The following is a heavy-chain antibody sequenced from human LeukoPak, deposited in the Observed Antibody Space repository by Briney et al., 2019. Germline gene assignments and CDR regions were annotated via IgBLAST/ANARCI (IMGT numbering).Heavy chain of an antibody. D-gene: IGHD6-13*01. J-gene: IGHJ4*02. CDR1: EFTFSHYW. Sequence: GGSLRLSCEASEFTFSHYWMSWVRQAPGKGLEWVAVIWYDGSNKYYADSVKGRFTISRDNSKNTLYLQMNSLRAEDTAVYYCARVYSSSLDYWGQGTLVTVSS. V-gene: IGHV3-33*08. CDR3: ARVYSSSLDY. CDR2: IWYDGSNK.